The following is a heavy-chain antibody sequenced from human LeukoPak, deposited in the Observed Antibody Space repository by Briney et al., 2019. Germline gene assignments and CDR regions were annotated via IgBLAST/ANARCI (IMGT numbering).Heavy chain of an antibody. D-gene: IGHD3-3*01. CDR2: IYYSGST. CDR3: ARDRRLRFLEWEQYYYGMDV. Sequence: PSETLSLTCTVSGGSISSGDYYWSWIRQPPGKGLEWIGYIYYSGSTHYNPSLKSRVTISVDTSKNQFSLKLSSVTAADTAVYYCARDRRLRFLEWEQYYYGMDVWGQGTTVTVSS. J-gene: IGHJ6*02. CDR1: GGSISSGDYY. V-gene: IGHV4-30-4*01.